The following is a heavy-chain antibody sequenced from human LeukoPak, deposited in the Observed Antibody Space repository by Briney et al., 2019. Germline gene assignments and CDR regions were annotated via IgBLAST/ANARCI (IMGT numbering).Heavy chain of an antibody. CDR2: ISSSGSTI. D-gene: IGHD1-1*01. V-gene: IGHV3-48*04. CDR1: GFTFSSYS. J-gene: IGHJ4*02. Sequence: PGGSLRLSCAASGFTFSSYSMNWVRQAPGKGLEWVSYISSSGSTIYYADSVKGRFTISRDNAKNSLYLQMNSLRAEDTAVYYCARDTGGNGDYDYWGQGTLVTVSS. CDR3: ARDTGGNGDYDY.